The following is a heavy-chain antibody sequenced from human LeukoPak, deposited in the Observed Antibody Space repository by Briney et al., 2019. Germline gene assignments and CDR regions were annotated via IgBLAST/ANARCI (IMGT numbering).Heavy chain of an antibody. D-gene: IGHD1-26*01. Sequence: PGGSLRLSCAASGFTFSNYAMHWVRQAPGKGLEWVAVIWYDGRTKFYADSVMGRFTISRDNSKNTLYLQMNSLRAEDRAVYYCARDNSGSFRSSPWFDPWGQGTLVTVSS. V-gene: IGHV3-33*01. CDR3: ARDNSGSFRSSPWFDP. J-gene: IGHJ5*02. CDR2: IWYDGRTK. CDR1: GFTFSNYA.